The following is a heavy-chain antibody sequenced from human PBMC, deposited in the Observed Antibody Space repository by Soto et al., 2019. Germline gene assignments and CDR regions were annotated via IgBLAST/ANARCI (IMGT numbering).Heavy chain of an antibody. CDR3: AKDSPGVTTEYYFDY. Sequence: PGWSLRLSCAASGFTFSSYAMSWVRQAPGKGLEWVSAISGSGGSTYYADSVKGRFTISRDNSKNTLYLQMNSLRAEDTAVYYCAKDSPGVTTEYYFDYWGQGTLVTVSS. CDR1: GFTFSSYA. J-gene: IGHJ4*02. D-gene: IGHD4-17*01. V-gene: IGHV3-23*01. CDR2: ISGSGGST.